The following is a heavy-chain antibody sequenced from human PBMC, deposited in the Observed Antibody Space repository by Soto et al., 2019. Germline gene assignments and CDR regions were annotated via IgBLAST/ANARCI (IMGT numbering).Heavy chain of an antibody. CDR1: GYSFTSYW. CDR2: IYPGDSDT. Sequence: GESLKISCKGSGYSFTSYWIGWVRQMPGKGLEWMGIIYPGDSDTRYSPSFQGQVTISADKSISTAYLQWSSLKASDTAMYYCARLPMAPYWGGDCYPFDYWGQEPLVTVSS. CDR3: ARLPMAPYWGGDCYPFDY. V-gene: IGHV5-51*01. D-gene: IGHD2-21*02. J-gene: IGHJ4*02.